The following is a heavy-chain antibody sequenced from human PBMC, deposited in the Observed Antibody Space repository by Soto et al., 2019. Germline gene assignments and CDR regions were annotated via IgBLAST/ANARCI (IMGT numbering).Heavy chain of an antibody. J-gene: IGHJ4*02. Sequence: QAQVVQSGAEVRKPGSSVKLSCKTSEGTFNSYAIAWVRQAPGQGLEWMGGIIPYYNTLNYAQKFQDRVTITADASTNTVYMEPSSLRSDDTAVYFCASGASRWYPYFFDSWAQGTLVTVSS. D-gene: IGHD6-13*01. CDR2: IIPYYNTL. V-gene: IGHV1-69*01. CDR3: ASGASRWYPYFFDS. CDR1: EGTFNSYA.